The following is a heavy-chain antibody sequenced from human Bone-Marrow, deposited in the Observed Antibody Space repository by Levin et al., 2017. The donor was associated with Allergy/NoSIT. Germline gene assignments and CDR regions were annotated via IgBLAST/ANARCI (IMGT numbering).Heavy chain of an antibody. CDR3: AVFQNFNDPVRY. V-gene: IGHV3-53*01. D-gene: IGHD2-8*01. CDR1: GFAVSVNY. J-gene: IGHJ4*02. Sequence: PGGSLRLSCAASGFAVSVNYLSWVRQTPGKGLEWASVSNSGGDVYYADSVKGRFSISRDNSKNTAFLQMNSLRAEDTAVYYCAVFQNFNDPVRYWGQGTLVTVSS. CDR2: SNSGGDV.